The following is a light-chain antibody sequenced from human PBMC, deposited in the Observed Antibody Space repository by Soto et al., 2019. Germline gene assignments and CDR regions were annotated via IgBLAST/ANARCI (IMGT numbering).Light chain of an antibody. J-gene: IGLJ1*01. CDR3: CSYAVTYYV. V-gene: IGLV2-11*01. CDR1: SSDVGGYNY. CDR2: DVS. Sequence: QSALTQPRSVSGSPGQSVTISCTGTSSDVGGYNYVSWYQQHPGKAPKLMIYDVSKRPSGVPDRFSGSKSGNTASLTISGLQAEDEADYYCCSYAVTYYVFGTGTKLTFL.